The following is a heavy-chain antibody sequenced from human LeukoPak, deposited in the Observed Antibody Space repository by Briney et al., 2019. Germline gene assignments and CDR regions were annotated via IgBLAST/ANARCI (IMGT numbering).Heavy chain of an antibody. J-gene: IGHJ3*02. V-gene: IGHV1-46*01. CDR3: ARDVRAVAGRGYAFDI. D-gene: IGHD6-19*01. Sequence: ASVKVSCKAFGYTFTSNYMHWVRHAPGQGPEWMGVISPSGGSTTYAQKFQGRVTLTRDMSTSTDYLELSSLRSEDTAVYYCARDVRAVAGRGYAFDIWGQGTMVTVSS. CDR1: GYTFTSNY. CDR2: ISPSGGST.